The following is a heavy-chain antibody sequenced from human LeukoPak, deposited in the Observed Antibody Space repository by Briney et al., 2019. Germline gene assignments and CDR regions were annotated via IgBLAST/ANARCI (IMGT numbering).Heavy chain of an antibody. CDR1: GYTFTSYD. CDR3: ARVRDCSGGSCYSYYYGMDV. Sequence: ASVKVSCKASGYTFTSYDINWVRQATGQGLEWMGWMNPNRGNTGYAQKFQGRVTMTRNTSISTAYMELSTLRAEDTAVYYCARVRDCSGGSCYSYYYGMDVWGQGTTVTVSS. J-gene: IGHJ6*02. CDR2: MNPNRGNT. V-gene: IGHV1-8*01. D-gene: IGHD2-15*01.